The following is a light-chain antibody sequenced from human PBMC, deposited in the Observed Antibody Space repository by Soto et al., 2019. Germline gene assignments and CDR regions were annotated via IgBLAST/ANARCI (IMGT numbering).Light chain of an antibody. J-gene: IGKJ5*01. CDR2: AAS. Sequence: DIQMTQSPSTLSASVRDRVTITCRASRSISSWLAWYQQKPGKAPKLLIYAASTLQSGVPSRFSGSGSGTEFTLTITSLQPEDFATYYCQQLNSFPITFGQGTRLEIK. V-gene: IGKV1-5*01. CDR1: RSISSW. CDR3: QQLNSFPIT.